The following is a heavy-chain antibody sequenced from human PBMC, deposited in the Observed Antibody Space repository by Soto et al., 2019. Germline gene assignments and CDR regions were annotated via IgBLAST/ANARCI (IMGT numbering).Heavy chain of an antibody. CDR1: GFTFSSYG. CDR3: ARVPLDTSYFDY. Sequence: QVQLVESGGGVVQPGRSLRLSCAASGFTFSSYGMHWVRQAPGKGLEWVAVIWYDGSNKYYADSVKGRFTIPRDNSKNPVYLQMDSLRAGDTAVYYCARVPLDTSYFDYWGQGTLVTVSS. D-gene: IGHD3-16*02. J-gene: IGHJ4*02. CDR2: IWYDGSNK. V-gene: IGHV3-33*01.